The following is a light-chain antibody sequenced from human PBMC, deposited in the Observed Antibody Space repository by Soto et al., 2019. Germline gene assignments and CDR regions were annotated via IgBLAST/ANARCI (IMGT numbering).Light chain of an antibody. V-gene: IGKV3-11*01. CDR1: QSISNY. CDR2: DAS. J-gene: IGKJ5*01. CDR3: LHHHNFPLT. Sequence: EIVLTQSPATLSLSPGERATLSCRASQSISNYLAWYQQKPGQAPRLLIYDASSRATGIPDRFSGSGSETDFTLTISRLEPDDFAVYYCLHHHNFPLTFGQGTRLEIK.